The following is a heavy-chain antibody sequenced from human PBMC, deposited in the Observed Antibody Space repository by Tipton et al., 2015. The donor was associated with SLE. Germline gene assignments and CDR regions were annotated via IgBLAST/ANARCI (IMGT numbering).Heavy chain of an antibody. D-gene: IGHD2-15*01. CDR2: IYPGDSDT. Sequence: QLVQSGAEVKKPGESLKISCKGSGYSFTSYWIGWVRQMPGKGLEWMGIIYPGDSDTRYSPSFQGQVTISADKSISTAYLQWSSLKASDTAMYYCAGRPRRCSGGSCYSYYFDYWGQGTLVTVSS. CDR1: GYSFTSYW. J-gene: IGHJ4*02. V-gene: IGHV5-51*01. CDR3: AGRPRRCSGGSCYSYYFDY.